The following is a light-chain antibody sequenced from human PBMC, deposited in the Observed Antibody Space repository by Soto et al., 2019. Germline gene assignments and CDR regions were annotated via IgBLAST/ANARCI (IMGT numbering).Light chain of an antibody. Sequence: ENVLTQYPATLSLSPGERVTLSCRASQSVNNFLAWYQQKPGQAPRPLIYDTFNRAPGVPDRFSGSGSGTDFTLTISSLEPEDFAVYYCQQRTSWPITFGQGTRLEI. CDR2: DTF. CDR3: QQRTSWPIT. J-gene: IGKJ5*01. V-gene: IGKV3-11*01. CDR1: QSVNNF.